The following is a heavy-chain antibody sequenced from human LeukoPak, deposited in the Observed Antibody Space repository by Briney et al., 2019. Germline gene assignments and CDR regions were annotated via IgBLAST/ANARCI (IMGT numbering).Heavy chain of an antibody. V-gene: IGHV1-2*02. CDR2: INPNSGVT. Sequence: ASVKVSCKASGYTFTGYYLHWVRQAPGQGLEWMGWINPNSGVTSSAQRFQGRVTMTRDTSISTAYLQWSSLKASDTAMYYCARRIVATDSFDPWGQGTLVTVSS. J-gene: IGHJ5*02. CDR3: ARRIVATDSFDP. D-gene: IGHD3-22*01. CDR1: GYTFTGYY.